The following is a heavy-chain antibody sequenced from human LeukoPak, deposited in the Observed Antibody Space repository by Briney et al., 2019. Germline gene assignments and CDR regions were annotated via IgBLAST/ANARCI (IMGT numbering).Heavy chain of an antibody. CDR3: ARVSTVAATFDY. CDR1: GYTFTGYY. CDR2: INPNSADT. Sequence: GASVKVSCKASGYTFTGYYMHWVRQAPGQGLEWMGWINPNSADTKYAQKFQGRVTMTRDTSISTTYMELSSLGSDDTAVYYCARVSTVAATFDYWGQGTLVTVSS. D-gene: IGHD2-15*01. J-gene: IGHJ4*02. V-gene: IGHV1-2*02.